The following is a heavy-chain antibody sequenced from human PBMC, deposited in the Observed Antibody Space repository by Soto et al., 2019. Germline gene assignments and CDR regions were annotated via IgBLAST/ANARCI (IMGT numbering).Heavy chain of an antibody. D-gene: IGHD3-16*01. J-gene: IGHJ6*02. CDR1: GYIFTTNA. CDR3: ARDGAYYYYGMDV. V-gene: IGHV1-3*01. Sequence: QVQLAQSGAEAKRPGASVMISCKASGYIFTTNAIHWVRQVPGQRLEWMGWINAGNGNTKYSQKFQGRVTITRDTSASTAYMELSSLRSEDTAVYYCARDGAYYYYGMDVWGQGTTVTVSS. CDR2: INAGNGNT.